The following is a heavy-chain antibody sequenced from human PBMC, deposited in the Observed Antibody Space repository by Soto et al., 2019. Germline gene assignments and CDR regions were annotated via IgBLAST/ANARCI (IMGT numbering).Heavy chain of an antibody. CDR2: IIPIFGTA. CDR3: ARAFRRPTLYYYYYGMDV. Sequence: ASVKVSCTASGGTFSSYAISWVRQAPGQGLEWMGGIIPIFGTANYAQKFQGRVRITADESTSTAYMELSSLRSEDTAVYYCARAFRRPTLYYYYYGMDVWGQGTTVTVSS. D-gene: IGHD6-6*01. V-gene: IGHV1-69*01. CDR1: GGTFSSYA. J-gene: IGHJ6*02.